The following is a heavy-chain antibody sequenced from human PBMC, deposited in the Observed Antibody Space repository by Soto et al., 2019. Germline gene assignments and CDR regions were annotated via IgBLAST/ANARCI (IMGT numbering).Heavy chain of an antibody. CDR2: IIPILGIA. V-gene: IGHV1-69*04. CDR1: GGTFSSYT. CDR3: ARELPAAIDYYYMDV. J-gene: IGHJ6*03. D-gene: IGHD2-2*01. Sequence: GASVKVSCKASGGTFSSYTISWVRQAPGQGLEWMGRIIPILGIANYAQKFQGRVTITADKSTSTAYMELSSLRSEDTAVYYCARELPAAIDYYYMDVWGKGTTVTVSS.